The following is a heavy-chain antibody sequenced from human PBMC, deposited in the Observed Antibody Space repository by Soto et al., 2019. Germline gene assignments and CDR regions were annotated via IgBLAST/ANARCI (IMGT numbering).Heavy chain of an antibody. V-gene: IGHV4-39*07. CDR1: GGSISRTTDY. CDR2: IYYSGST. J-gene: IGHJ4*02. CDR3: ALRSMAVVPEY. Sequence: SETLSLTCIVSGGSISRTTDYWGWIRQPPGKGLEWIGNIYYSGSTFYNPSLKSRVTISVDTSKNQCSLTLSSMTAADTAVYYCALRSMAVVPEYWGQGTLVTVSS. D-gene: IGHD3-22*01.